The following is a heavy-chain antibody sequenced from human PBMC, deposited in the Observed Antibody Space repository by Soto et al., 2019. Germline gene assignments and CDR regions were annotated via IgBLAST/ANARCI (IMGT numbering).Heavy chain of an antibody. J-gene: IGHJ4*02. CDR2: IYYRGTT. Sequence: QVQLQESGPGLAKPSETLTLTCTVSGGSVSPYYWSWIRQPPEKGLDWIGHIYYRGTTRFNPSFDSRATISLATSRNQFSLTLNSVTAADTAVYYCARHGRPDSNTWNFDFWGQGARVTVSS. CDR3: ARHGRPDSNTWNFDF. V-gene: IGHV4-59*08. D-gene: IGHD1-20*01. CDR1: GGSVSPYY.